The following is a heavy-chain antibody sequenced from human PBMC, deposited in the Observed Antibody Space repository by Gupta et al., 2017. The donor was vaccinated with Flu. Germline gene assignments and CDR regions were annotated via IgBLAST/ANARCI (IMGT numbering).Heavy chain of an antibody. CDR1: FSSDS. V-gene: IGHV3-21*01. J-gene: IGHJ5*02. CDR3: ARTQLLLSWFDP. CDR2: ISSSSRYI. Sequence: FSSDSMNWVRQAPGKGLEWVSSISSSSRYISYADSVKGRFTISRDNAKNSLYLQMNSLRAEDTAVYYCARTQLLLSWFDPWGQGTLVTVSS. D-gene: IGHD2-2*01.